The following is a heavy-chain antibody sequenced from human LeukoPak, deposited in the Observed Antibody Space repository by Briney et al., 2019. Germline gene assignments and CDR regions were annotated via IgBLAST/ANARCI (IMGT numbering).Heavy chain of an antibody. D-gene: IGHD6-19*01. CDR3: ARAYSSGWYYFDY. Sequence: GGSLRLSCAASGFTFSSNYMSWGRQAPGKGLEWGSVIYSGGSKYYTESVKGRSTISRDNSKNTLYLQMNSLRAEDTAVYYCARAYSSGWYYFDYWGQGTLVTVSS. J-gene: IGHJ4*02. CDR2: IYSGGSK. CDR1: GFTFSSNY. V-gene: IGHV3-66*01.